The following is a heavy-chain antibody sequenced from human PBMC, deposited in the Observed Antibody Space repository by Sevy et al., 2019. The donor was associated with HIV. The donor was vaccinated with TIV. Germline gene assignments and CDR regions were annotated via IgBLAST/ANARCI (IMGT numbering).Heavy chain of an antibody. V-gene: IGHV3-21*01. CDR2: ISSSSSYI. J-gene: IGHJ5*02. CDR3: ARERLGFDYDFWSGSLFDH. D-gene: IGHD3-3*01. Sequence: GGSLRLSCAASGFTFSSYSMNWVRQAPGKGLEWVSSISSSSSYIYYADSVKGRFTISRDNAKNSLYLQMNSLRAEDTAVYYCARERLGFDYDFWSGSLFDHWGQGTLVTVSS. CDR1: GFTFSSYS.